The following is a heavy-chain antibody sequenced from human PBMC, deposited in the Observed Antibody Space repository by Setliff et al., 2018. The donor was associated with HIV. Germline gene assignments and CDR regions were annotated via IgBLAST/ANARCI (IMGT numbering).Heavy chain of an antibody. Sequence: GASVKVSCKASGYTFSDYSMHWVRQAPGQGLEWVGWINATTGGTNYAQKCHDRVTMTRNSSNDTVYMEMSSLTSDDTAIYYSARDHSGSLFDYWGQGTLVTVSS. CDR1: GYTFSDYS. J-gene: IGHJ4*02. V-gene: IGHV1-2*02. CDR2: INATTGGT. CDR3: ARDHSGSLFDY. D-gene: IGHD3-10*01.